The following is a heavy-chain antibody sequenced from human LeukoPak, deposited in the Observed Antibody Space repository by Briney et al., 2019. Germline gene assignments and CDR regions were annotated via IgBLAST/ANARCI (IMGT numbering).Heavy chain of an antibody. CDR3: ARAGYSYVRYHSEGY. V-gene: IGHV1-2*02. J-gene: IGHJ4*02. CDR1: GYTFTDYY. Sequence: ASVKVSCKASGYTFTDYYMHWVRQAPGQGPEWMGWINPNSGGTNYAQKFQGRVTMTRDTSISTAYMELSRLRSDDTAVYYCARAGYSYVRYHSEGYWGQGTLVTVSS. CDR2: INPNSGGT. D-gene: IGHD5-18*01.